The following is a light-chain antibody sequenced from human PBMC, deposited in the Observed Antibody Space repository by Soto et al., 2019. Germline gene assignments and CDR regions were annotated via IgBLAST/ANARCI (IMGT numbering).Light chain of an antibody. V-gene: IGKV3-20*01. CDR3: QHYSTSPWT. CDR2: ATS. CDR1: QTISGSY. J-gene: IGKJ1*01. Sequence: EIVLTQSPGTLSLSPGERATLSCRPSQTISGSYFAWYQQKPGQAPRLLIYATSRRATGIPDRFSGSGSETDFTLTISRLEPEDFAVYYCQHYSTSPWTFGQGTKVEIQ.